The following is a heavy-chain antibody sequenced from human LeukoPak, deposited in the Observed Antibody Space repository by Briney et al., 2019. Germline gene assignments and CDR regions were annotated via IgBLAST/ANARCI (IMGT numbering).Heavy chain of an antibody. Sequence: GGSLRLSCAASGFTVSSNEMSWIRQAPGKGLEWVSSIEYGESTTHYADSVRGRFTISRDNYKNTLYLQLTSLSDDDTAVYFCARNSGWYGISWGQGTLVVVSS. J-gene: IGHJ4*02. D-gene: IGHD6-19*01. V-gene: IGHV3-23*01. CDR2: IEYGESTT. CDR1: GFTVSSNE. CDR3: ARNSGWYGIS.